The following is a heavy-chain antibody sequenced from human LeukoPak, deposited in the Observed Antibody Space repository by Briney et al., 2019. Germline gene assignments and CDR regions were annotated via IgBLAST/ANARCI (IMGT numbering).Heavy chain of an antibody. Sequence: NSSETLSLTCTVSGGSISSYYWSWIRQPPGKGLEWIGYISYSGSTNYNPSLKSRVTISVDTSKNQFSLNLNSVTAADTAVYYCARLPSYDSGGYRGEYYFDYWGQGTLVTVSS. J-gene: IGHJ4*02. CDR2: ISYSGST. V-gene: IGHV4-59*08. CDR3: ARLPSYDSGGYRGEYYFDY. CDR1: GGSISSYY. D-gene: IGHD3-22*01.